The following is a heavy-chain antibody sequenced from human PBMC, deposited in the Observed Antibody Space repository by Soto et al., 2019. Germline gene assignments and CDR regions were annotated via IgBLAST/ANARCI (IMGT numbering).Heavy chain of an antibody. Sequence: GGSLRLSCAASGFTFSSYGMHWVRQAPGKGLEWVAVISYDGSNKYYADSVKGRFTISRDNSKNTLYLQMNSLRAEDTAVYYCAKDLKLWFGESHWGQGTLVTVSS. CDR2: ISYDGSNK. V-gene: IGHV3-30*18. CDR3: AKDLKLWFGESH. J-gene: IGHJ4*02. CDR1: GFTFSSYG. D-gene: IGHD3-10*01.